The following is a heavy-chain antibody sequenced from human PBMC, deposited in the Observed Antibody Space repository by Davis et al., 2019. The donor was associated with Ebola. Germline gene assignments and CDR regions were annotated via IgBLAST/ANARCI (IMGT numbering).Heavy chain of an antibody. Sequence: PSETLSLTCTVSGGSISSYYWSWIRQPPGKGLEWIGYIYYSGSTNYNPSLKSRVTISVDTSKNQFSLKLSSVTAADTAVYYCARGGSGYYYYMDVWGKGTTVTVSS. CDR2: IYYSGST. J-gene: IGHJ6*03. CDR3: ARGGSGYYYYMDV. CDR1: GGSISSYY. V-gene: IGHV4-59*01. D-gene: IGHD3-10*01.